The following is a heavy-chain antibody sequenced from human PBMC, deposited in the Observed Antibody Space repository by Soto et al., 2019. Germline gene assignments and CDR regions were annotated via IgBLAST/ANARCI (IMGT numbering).Heavy chain of an antibody. V-gene: IGHV4-39*01. Sequence: SETLSLTCTVSGGSISSSSYYWGWIRQPPGKGLEWIGSIYYSGSTYYNPSLKSRVTISVDTSKNQFSLKLSSVTAADTAVYYCARLGKIAAAATLAPTGGFDPWGQGTLVTAPQ. CDR1: GGSISSSSYY. CDR3: ARLGKIAAAATLAPTGGFDP. CDR2: IYYSGST. D-gene: IGHD6-13*01. J-gene: IGHJ5*02.